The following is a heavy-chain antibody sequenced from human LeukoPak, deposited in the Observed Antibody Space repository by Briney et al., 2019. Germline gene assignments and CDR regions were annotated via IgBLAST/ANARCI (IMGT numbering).Heavy chain of an antibody. CDR1: GFTFSSYA. CDR2: ISGSGGST. J-gene: IGHJ4*02. D-gene: IGHD6-6*01. CDR3: ARIGYSSSSLDY. V-gene: IGHV3-23*01. Sequence: GGSLRLSCAASGFTFSSYAMSWVRQAPGKGLEWVSAISGSGGSTYYADSVKGRFTISRDNSKNTLYLQLNSLRVEDTAVYYCARIGYSSSSLDYWGQGTLVTVSS.